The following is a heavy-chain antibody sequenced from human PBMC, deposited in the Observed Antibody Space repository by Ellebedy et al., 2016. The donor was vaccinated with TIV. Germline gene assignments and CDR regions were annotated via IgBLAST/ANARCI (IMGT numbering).Heavy chain of an antibody. J-gene: IGHJ4*02. V-gene: IGHV1-8*01. CDR3: ARGGRGSSSWEFDY. Sequence: AASVKVSCKASGYTFTGYDINWVRQATGQGLEWMGWMNPNSGNTGYAQKFQGRVTMTRNTSISTAYMELSSLRSEDTAVYYWARGGRGSSSWEFDYWGQGTLVTVSS. D-gene: IGHD6-13*01. CDR2: MNPNSGNT. CDR1: GYTFTGYD.